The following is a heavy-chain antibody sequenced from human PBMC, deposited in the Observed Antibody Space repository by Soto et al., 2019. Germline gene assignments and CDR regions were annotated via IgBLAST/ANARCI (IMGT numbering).Heavy chain of an antibody. CDR3: AKDLNSFQLTYYGMDV. V-gene: IGHV3-30*18. D-gene: IGHD2-2*01. CDR2: ILYDGGNK. J-gene: IGHJ6*02. CDR1: GFTFSNYG. Sequence: GSLRLSCAASGFTFSNYGMFWVRQAPGKGLEWVAVILYDGGNKYYADSVKGRFAISRDNSKNTLFLQMNSLRAEDTAVYYCAKDLNSFQLTYYGMDVWGQGTTVTVSS.